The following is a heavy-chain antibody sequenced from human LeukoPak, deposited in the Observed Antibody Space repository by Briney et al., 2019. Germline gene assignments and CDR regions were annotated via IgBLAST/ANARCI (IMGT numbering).Heavy chain of an antibody. CDR1: GYTFTTYD. Sequence: ASVTVSCKASGYTFTTYDINWVRQAAGQGLEWMGWMNPNSGNTGYAQKFQGRLTITRDASISTAYMELSSLRSDDTAVYYCARTKPDNSEMYNWGQGILVTVSS. V-gene: IGHV1-8*03. J-gene: IGHJ4*02. CDR2: MNPNSGNT. D-gene: IGHD3-22*01. CDR3: ARTKPDNSEMYN.